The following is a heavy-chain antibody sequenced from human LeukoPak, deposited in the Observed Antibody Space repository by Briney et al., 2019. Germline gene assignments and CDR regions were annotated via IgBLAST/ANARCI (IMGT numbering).Heavy chain of an antibody. CDR3: ARTIYYYESTSYFSDAFDV. J-gene: IGHJ3*01. Sequence: GGSLRLSCAASGFSFSDYSINWVRQAPGKGLEWVSFISSGSSTIDYSDSVKGRFTISRDNAKNSLYLEMDSLRAEDTAVYYCARTIYYYESTSYFSDAFDVWGQGTMVTVSS. V-gene: IGHV3-48*01. D-gene: IGHD3-22*01. CDR2: ISSGSSTI. CDR1: GFSFSDYS.